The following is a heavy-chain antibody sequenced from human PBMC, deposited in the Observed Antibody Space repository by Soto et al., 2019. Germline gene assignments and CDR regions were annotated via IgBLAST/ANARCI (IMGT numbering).Heavy chain of an antibody. Sequence: GGSLRLSCSASGFTFSSYAMHWVRQAPGRGLEYVSAIRGNGGRTHYADSVKGRFTISRDNSKNTLSLQMSSLRAEDSAVYYCVKDQYYYGSGQDAFDIWGQGTMVTVSS. J-gene: IGHJ3*02. D-gene: IGHD3-10*01. CDR2: IRGNGGRT. CDR1: GFTFSSYA. CDR3: VKDQYYYGSGQDAFDI. V-gene: IGHV3-64D*06.